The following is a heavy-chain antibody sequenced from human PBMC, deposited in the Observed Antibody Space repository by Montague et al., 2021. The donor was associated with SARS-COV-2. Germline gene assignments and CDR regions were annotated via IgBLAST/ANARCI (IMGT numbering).Heavy chain of an antibody. D-gene: IGHD5-18*01. J-gene: IGHJ6*03. CDR2: FDPEDGET. Sequence: SVKVSCKVSGYTLTELSMHWARQAPGKGLEWMGGFDPEDGETIYAQKFQGRVTMTEDTSTDTAYMELSSLRSEDTAVYYCATTRDVVTARGYMDVWGKGTTVTVSS. CDR1: GYTLTELS. CDR3: ATTRDVVTARGYMDV. V-gene: IGHV1-24*01.